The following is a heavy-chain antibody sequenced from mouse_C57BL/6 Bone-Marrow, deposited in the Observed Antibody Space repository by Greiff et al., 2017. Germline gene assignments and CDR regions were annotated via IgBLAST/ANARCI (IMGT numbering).Heavy chain of an antibody. D-gene: IGHD1-1*01. CDR1: GYTFTSYW. J-gene: IGHJ3*02. CDR3: SRGFLR. Sequence: QVQLQQSGAELARPGASVKLSCKASGYTFTSYWMHWVKPRPGQGLEWIGMIHPNSGSTNYNEKFKSKATLTVDKSSSTAYMQLSSRTSEDSAVYYCSRGFLRWGQGTLVTVSA. CDR2: IHPNSGST. V-gene: IGHV1-64*01.